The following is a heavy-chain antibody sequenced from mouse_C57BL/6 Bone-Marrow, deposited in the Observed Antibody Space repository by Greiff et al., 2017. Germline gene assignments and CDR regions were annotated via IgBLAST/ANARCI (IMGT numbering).Heavy chain of an antibody. CDR2: IDPSDSYT. Sequence: QVQLQQPGAELVMPGASVKLSCKASGYTFTSYWVHWVKQRPGQGLEWIGEIDPSDSYTNYNQKFKGKSTLTVDKSSSTAYMQLSSLTSEDSAVYYCAREDYYGRDYAMDYWGQGTSVTVSS. CDR1: GYTFTSYW. V-gene: IGHV1-69*01. CDR3: AREDYYGRDYAMDY. D-gene: IGHD1-1*01. J-gene: IGHJ4*01.